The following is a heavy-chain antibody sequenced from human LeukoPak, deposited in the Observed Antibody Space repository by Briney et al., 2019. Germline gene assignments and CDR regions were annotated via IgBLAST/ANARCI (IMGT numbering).Heavy chain of an antibody. CDR2: ISPTGSTT. D-gene: IGHD6-6*01. CDR1: GFSFGGHW. CDR3: ARGPNSNWSGLDF. J-gene: IGHJ4*02. Sequence: PGGSLRLSCTASGFSFGGHWIHWARQLPGKGLVWVSRISPTGSTTSYADSVKGRFTVSRDNAKNTLYLQVNNLRAEDTAVYYCARGPNSNWSGLDFWGQGTLLTVSS. V-gene: IGHV3-74*01.